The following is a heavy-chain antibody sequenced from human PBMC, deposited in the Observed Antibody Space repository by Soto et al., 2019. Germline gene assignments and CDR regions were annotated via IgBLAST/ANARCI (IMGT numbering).Heavy chain of an antibody. CDR1: GFTFSSYG. V-gene: IGHV3-30*18. CDR3: AKVPQYYYDSSGYHYFDY. Sequence: GGSLRLSCAASGFTFSSYGMHWVRQAPGKGLEWVAVISYDGSNKYYADSVKGRFTISRDNSKNTLYLQMNSLRAEDTAVYYCAKVPQYYYDSSGYHYFDYWGQGTLVTVSS. D-gene: IGHD3-22*01. CDR2: ISYDGSNK. J-gene: IGHJ4*02.